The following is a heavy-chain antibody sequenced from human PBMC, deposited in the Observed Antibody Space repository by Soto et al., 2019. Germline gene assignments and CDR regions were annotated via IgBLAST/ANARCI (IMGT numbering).Heavy chain of an antibody. CDR1: GGSFSGHS. Sequence: SDTLSLTCAVYGGSFSGHSWTWIRQSPWKGLEWIGDINHSGRVNYSPSRKSRGTISLDTSKNQFSLTLSAVTAAYTAMYYCSTRAYDTNGYYRFDPWGQGTLVT. CDR2: INHSGRV. CDR3: STRAYDTNGYYRFDP. V-gene: IGHV4-34*01. J-gene: IGHJ5*01. D-gene: IGHD3-22*01.